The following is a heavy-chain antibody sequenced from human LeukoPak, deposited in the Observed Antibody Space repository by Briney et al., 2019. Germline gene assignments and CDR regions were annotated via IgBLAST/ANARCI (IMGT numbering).Heavy chain of an antibody. D-gene: IGHD3-22*01. CDR2: ICSGGST. Sequence: AGGSLRLSCAASGFTVSSNYMSWVRQAAGKGLEWVSAICSGGSTYYADSVKGRFTISRDNSKNTLYLQMNSLRAEDTAVYYCARVAYYYDSSGYYPDAFDIWGQGTMVTVSS. CDR1: GFTVSSNY. V-gene: IGHV3-66*01. J-gene: IGHJ3*02. CDR3: ARVAYYYDSSGYYPDAFDI.